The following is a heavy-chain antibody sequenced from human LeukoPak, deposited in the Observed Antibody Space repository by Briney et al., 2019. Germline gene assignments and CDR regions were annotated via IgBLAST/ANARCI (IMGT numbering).Heavy chain of an antibody. D-gene: IGHD3-10*01. CDR3: ARVARGEAFDI. CDR1: GFTFSSYW. Sequence: GGSLRLSCAAPGFTFSSYWMSWVRQAPGKGLEWVANIKQDGSEKYYVDSVKGRFTISRDNAKNSLYLQMNSLRAEDTAVYYCARVARGEAFDIWGQGTMVTVSS. J-gene: IGHJ3*02. V-gene: IGHV3-7*01. CDR2: IKQDGSEK.